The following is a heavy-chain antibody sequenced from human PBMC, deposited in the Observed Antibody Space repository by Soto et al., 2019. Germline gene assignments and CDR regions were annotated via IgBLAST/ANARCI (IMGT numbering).Heavy chain of an antibody. CDR2: INHSGDI. V-gene: IGHV4-4*02. Sequence: SETLSLTCAVSGGSIDSSNWWSWVRQSPGKGPEWIGEINHSGDIDFNPSLKSRVTMSVDKSKNQFSLTLTSVTAADTAVYYCARRNLGSLHIWFSGARRKWFDPWGQGTLVTVSS. CDR1: GGSIDSSNW. J-gene: IGHJ5*02. D-gene: IGHD3-16*01. CDR3: ARRNLGSLHIWFSGARRKWFDP.